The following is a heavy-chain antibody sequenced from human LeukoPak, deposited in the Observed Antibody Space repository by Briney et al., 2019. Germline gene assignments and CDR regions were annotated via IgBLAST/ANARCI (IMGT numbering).Heavy chain of an antibody. D-gene: IGHD3-9*01. Sequence: GGSLRLSCAASGFTFSSYGMHWVRQAPGKGLEWVAFIRYDGSNKYYADSVTGRFTLSRENSKNTLYLQMNSLRAEDTAVYYCAKDILTGYYSVGSAFDIWGQGTMVTVSS. J-gene: IGHJ3*02. CDR1: GFTFSSYG. V-gene: IGHV3-30*02. CDR2: IRYDGSNK. CDR3: AKDILTGYYSVGSAFDI.